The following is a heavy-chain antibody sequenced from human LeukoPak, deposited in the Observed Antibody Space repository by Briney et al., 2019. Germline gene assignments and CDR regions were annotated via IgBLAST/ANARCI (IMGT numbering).Heavy chain of an antibody. J-gene: IGHJ5*02. V-gene: IGHV3-74*01. CDR1: GFTFSRSW. Sequence: GGSLRLSCAASGFTFSRSWMHWVRQSPGKGLMWVSRINGDGGDTSYADSVKGRFTISRDNDKNILYLQMNSLQTEDAAVYYCARGPAARSLPDNWFDPCGQGTLVTVSS. CDR3: ARGPAARSLPDNWFDP. CDR2: INGDGGDT. D-gene: IGHD6-25*01.